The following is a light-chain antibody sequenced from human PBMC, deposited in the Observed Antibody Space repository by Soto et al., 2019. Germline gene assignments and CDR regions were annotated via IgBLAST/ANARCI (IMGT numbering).Light chain of an antibody. Sequence: QSVLTQSSSASASLGSSVKLTCTLSSGHSSYIIAWHQQQPGKAPRYLMKLEGSGSNNKGSGVPDRFSGSSSGADRYLTISNLQFEDEADYYCATWDSHTHVFGGGTKLTVL. CDR2: LEGSGSN. CDR1: SGHSSYI. J-gene: IGLJ3*02. V-gene: IGLV4-60*02. CDR3: ATWDSHTHV.